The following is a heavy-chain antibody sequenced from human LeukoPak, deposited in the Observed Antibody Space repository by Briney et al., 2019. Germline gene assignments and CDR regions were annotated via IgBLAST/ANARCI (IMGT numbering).Heavy chain of an antibody. V-gene: IGHV3-30-3*01. CDR1: GFTFSSYA. D-gene: IGHD4-17*01. Sequence: PGGSLRLSCAASGFTFSSYAMHWVRQAPGKGLEWVAVISYDGSNKYYADSVKGRFTISRDNSKNTLYLQMNNLRAEDTAVYYCAKDDDYGPAQLDYWGQGTLVTVSS. CDR3: AKDDDYGPAQLDY. J-gene: IGHJ4*02. CDR2: ISYDGSNK.